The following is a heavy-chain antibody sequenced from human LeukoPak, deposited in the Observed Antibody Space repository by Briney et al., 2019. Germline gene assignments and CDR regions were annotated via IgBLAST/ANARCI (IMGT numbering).Heavy chain of an antibody. Sequence: SETLSLTCAVYGGSFGGYYWTWIRQSPGKGPVWIGEINHSGSTNYNPSLKRRVIMSVDTAKNQFSLKLNSVSAADTAVYYCARGGYFDSSGYPNPLDYWGQGTLVTVSS. J-gene: IGHJ4*02. CDR1: GGSFGGYY. CDR2: INHSGST. CDR3: ARGGYFDSSGYPNPLDY. D-gene: IGHD3-22*01. V-gene: IGHV4-34*01.